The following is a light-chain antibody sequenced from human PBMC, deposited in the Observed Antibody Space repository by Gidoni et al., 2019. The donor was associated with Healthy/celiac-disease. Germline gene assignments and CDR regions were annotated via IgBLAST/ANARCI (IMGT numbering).Light chain of an antibody. Sequence: DIQMTQSPSPLSASVVDRVTITCRGSQGISSYLHWYQQKPGKAHKLLIYAASSLQSGVTSRFSGSGAGTDFTLTISSLQPEDFATYYSQQSYSTSITVGQGTRLEIK. V-gene: IGKV1-39*01. J-gene: IGKJ5*01. CDR3: QQSYSTSIT. CDR1: QGISSY. CDR2: AAS.